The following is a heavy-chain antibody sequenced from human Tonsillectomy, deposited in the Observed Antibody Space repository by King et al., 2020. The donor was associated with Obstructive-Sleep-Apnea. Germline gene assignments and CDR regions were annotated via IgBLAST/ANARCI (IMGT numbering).Heavy chain of an antibody. Sequence: QLQESGPGLVKPSETLSLTCTVSGGSISSSRYYCGWIRQPPGKGLEWIGGIYYSGTTYYNPSLKSRVTISVDTSKNQFSLKLSSVTAADTAVYYCARVSSSWPPKFAPWGQGTLVTVSS. CDR2: IYYSGTT. CDR1: GGSISSSRYY. V-gene: IGHV4-39*07. CDR3: ARVSSSWPPKFAP. J-gene: IGHJ5*02. D-gene: IGHD6-13*01.